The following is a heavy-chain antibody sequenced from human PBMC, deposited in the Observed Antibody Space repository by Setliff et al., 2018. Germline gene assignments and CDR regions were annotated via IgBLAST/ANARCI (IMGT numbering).Heavy chain of an antibody. CDR2: INTNTGNP. Sequence: ASVKVSCKASGYTFTSYAVNWVRQAPGQGLEWMGWINTNTGNPRYAQGFTGRFVFSLDTSVSTAYLQISSLKAEDSAVYYCARASRFGTTVWKGDYYMDVWGKGTPVTVSS. J-gene: IGHJ6*03. CDR3: ARASRFGTTVWKGDYYMDV. D-gene: IGHD4-4*01. CDR1: GYTFTSYA. V-gene: IGHV7-4-1*02.